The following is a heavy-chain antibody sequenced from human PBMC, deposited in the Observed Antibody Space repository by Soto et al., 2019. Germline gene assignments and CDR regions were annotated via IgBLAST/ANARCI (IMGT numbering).Heavy chain of an antibody. Sequence: GESLKISCKGSGYSFTSYWIAWVRQMPGKGLECMGIIYPGDSETRYSPSFQGQVTISVDKSISTAYLQWSSLKASDTAMYYFAGGGVRGVITRTRDYYGMDVWGQGTTVTV. D-gene: IGHD3-10*01. CDR3: AGGGVRGVITRTRDYYGMDV. V-gene: IGHV5-51*01. J-gene: IGHJ6*02. CDR1: GYSFTSYW. CDR2: IYPGDSET.